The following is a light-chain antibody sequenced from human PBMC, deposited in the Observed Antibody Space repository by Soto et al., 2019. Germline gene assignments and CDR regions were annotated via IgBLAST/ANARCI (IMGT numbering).Light chain of an antibody. J-gene: IGKJ2*01. V-gene: IGKV3-20*01. CDR1: QSVSSSY. Sequence: EIVLTQSPGTLSLSPGERATLSCRASQSVSSSYLAWYQQKPGQAPRLLISGASSRATGIPDRFSGSGSGTYFTLTISTLEPEDFAVYYCQHYGSSLYTFGQGTKLEIK. CDR3: QHYGSSLYT. CDR2: GAS.